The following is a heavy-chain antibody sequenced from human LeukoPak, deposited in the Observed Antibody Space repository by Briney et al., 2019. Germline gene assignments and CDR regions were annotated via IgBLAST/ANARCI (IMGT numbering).Heavy chain of an antibody. CDR3: AKDGLWFGDLTHFDY. J-gene: IGHJ4*02. Sequence: PGGSLRLSCAGSGFTFSSFGMHWVRQAPGKGLEWVAVISHDGSYEYYADSMKGRFTISRDTSKNTLYLQMNSLRAEDTAVYYCAKDGLWFGDLTHFDYWGQGVLVTVSS. V-gene: IGHV3-30*18. D-gene: IGHD3-10*01. CDR1: GFTFSSFG. CDR2: ISHDGSYE.